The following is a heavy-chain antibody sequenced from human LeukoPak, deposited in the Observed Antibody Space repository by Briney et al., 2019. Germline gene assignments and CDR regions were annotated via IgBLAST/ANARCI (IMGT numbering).Heavy chain of an antibody. CDR1: GGSFSGYY. V-gene: IGHV4-34*01. J-gene: IGHJ5*02. CDR3: AREDADCSGGTCLYNWFDP. Sequence: SETLSLTCAVYGGSFSGYYWSWIRQPPGEGLEWIAKINHSGSTNYNPSLKSRVTISVDTSKNQFSLKLSSVTAADTAVYYCAREDADCSGGTCLYNWFDPWGQGTLVTVSS. D-gene: IGHD2-15*01. CDR2: INHSGST.